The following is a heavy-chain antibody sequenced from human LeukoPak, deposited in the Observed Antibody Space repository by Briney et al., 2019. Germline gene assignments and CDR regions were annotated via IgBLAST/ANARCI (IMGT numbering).Heavy chain of an antibody. Sequence: SETLSLTCTVSGGSMTNNTFYWGWIRQPPGKGLEWIGSIYHTGPTYYNPSLKSRVTIPVDTSKNQFSLKLSSVTAADTAVYYCARVLIWFGQLQNWFDPWGPGTLVTVSS. D-gene: IGHD3-10*01. CDR2: IYHTGPT. CDR1: GGSMTNNTFY. CDR3: ARVLIWFGQLQNWFDP. V-gene: IGHV4-39*07. J-gene: IGHJ5*02.